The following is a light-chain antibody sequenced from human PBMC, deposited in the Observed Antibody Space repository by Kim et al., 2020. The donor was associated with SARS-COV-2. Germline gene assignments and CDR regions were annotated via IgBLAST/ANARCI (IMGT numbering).Light chain of an antibody. CDR3: QQYKTYPWT. V-gene: IGKV1-5*01. Sequence: ASVGDRVTITCRASPSIDTWLAWYQQKQGKAPKLLIYDASSLESGVPSRFSGSGSAAEFTLTITSLQPDDFATYFCQQYKTYPWTFGQGTKVDIK. CDR1: PSIDTW. CDR2: DAS. J-gene: IGKJ1*01.